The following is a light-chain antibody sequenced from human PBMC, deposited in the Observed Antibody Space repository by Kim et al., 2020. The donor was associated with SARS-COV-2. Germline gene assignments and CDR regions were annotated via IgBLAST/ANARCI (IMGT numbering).Light chain of an antibody. CDR3: QQGNS. Sequence: EIVLTQSPAALSLSPGERATLSCRASQSVSSYLAWYQQKPGQAPRLLMFDASSRAAGFPTRFSGSGSGTDFTLTISSLEPEDSAIYYCQQGNSFGQGTKLEI. CDR1: QSVSSY. J-gene: IGKJ2*01. V-gene: IGKV3-11*01. CDR2: DAS.